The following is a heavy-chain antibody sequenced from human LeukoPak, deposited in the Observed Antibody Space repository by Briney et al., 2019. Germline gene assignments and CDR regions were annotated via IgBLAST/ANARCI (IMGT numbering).Heavy chain of an antibody. CDR1: GFTFSSYG. D-gene: IGHD1-26*01. V-gene: IGHV3-30*18. CDR2: ISYDGSNK. Sequence: GGSLRLSCAASGFTFSSYGMHWVRQAPGKGLEWVAVISYDGSNKYYADSVKGRFTISRDNSKNTLYLQMNSLRAEDTAVYYCAKDRQGIVGALHWGQGTLVTVSS. J-gene: IGHJ1*01. CDR3: AKDRQGIVGALH.